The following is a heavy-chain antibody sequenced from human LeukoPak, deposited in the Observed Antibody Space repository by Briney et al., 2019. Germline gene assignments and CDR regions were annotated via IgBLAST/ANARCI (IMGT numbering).Heavy chain of an antibody. J-gene: IGHJ4*02. D-gene: IGHD6-19*01. V-gene: IGHV4-39*07. Sequence: SETLSLTCTVSGGSISSSSYYWGWIRQPPGKGLEWIGSIYYSGSTYYNPSLKSRVTISVDTSKNQFSLNLSSVTAADTAVYYCATSGGYSSGSFDYWGQGTLVTVSS. CDR3: ATSGGYSSGSFDY. CDR1: GGSISSSSYY. CDR2: IYYSGST.